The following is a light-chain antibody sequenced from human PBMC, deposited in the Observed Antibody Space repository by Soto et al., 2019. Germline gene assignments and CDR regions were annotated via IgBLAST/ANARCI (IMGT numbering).Light chain of an antibody. V-gene: IGLV1-51*01. J-gene: IGLJ1*01. CDR1: SSNIGNNY. CDR2: DND. CDR3: GTWDSTLSGV. Sequence: QSVLTQPPSVSAAPGQKVTISCSGSSSNIGNNYVSWYQHLPGAAPILIIYDNDKRSSGIPDRFSGSKSGTSATLDITGLQTGDEADYYCGTWDSTLSGVFGTGTEVTVL.